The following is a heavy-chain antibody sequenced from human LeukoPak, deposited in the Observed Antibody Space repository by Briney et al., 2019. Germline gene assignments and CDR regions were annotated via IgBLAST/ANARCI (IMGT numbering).Heavy chain of an antibody. Sequence: GGSLRLSCAASGFTFSDYYMSWIRQAPGKGLEWGSYISSSGSTIYYADSVKGRFTISRDNAKNSLYLQMNSLRAEDTAVYYCATVEMATIALDYWGQGTLVTVSS. D-gene: IGHD5-24*01. CDR2: ISSSGSTI. V-gene: IGHV3-11*01. J-gene: IGHJ4*02. CDR1: GFTFSDYY. CDR3: ATVEMATIALDY.